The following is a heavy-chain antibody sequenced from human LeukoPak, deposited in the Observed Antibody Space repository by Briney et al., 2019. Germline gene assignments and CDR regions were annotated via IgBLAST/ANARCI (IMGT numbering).Heavy chain of an antibody. CDR1: GFTFTSSA. CDR3: AASGYSYGYGMGY. J-gene: IGHJ4*02. V-gene: IGHV1-58*02. D-gene: IGHD5-18*01. CDR2: IVVGSGNT. Sequence: SVKVSCKASGFTFTSSAMQWVRQARGQRLEWIGWIVVGSGNTNYAQKFQERVTITRDMSTSTAYMELSSLRSEDTAVFYCAASGYSYGYGMGYWGQGTLVTVSS.